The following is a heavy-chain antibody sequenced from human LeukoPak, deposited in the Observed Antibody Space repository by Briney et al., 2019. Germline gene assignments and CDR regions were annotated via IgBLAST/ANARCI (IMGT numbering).Heavy chain of an antibody. J-gene: IGHJ4*02. Sequence: ASVKVSCKASGYTFTGYYIHWVRQAPRRGLEWMGWINPNSGNTGYAQKFQGRVTITRNTSISTAYMELSSLRSEDTAVYYCARGRPPSIAAADPDFDYWGQGTLVTVSS. D-gene: IGHD6-13*01. CDR1: GYTFTGYY. CDR2: INPNSGNT. CDR3: ARGRPPSIAAADPDFDY. V-gene: IGHV1-8*03.